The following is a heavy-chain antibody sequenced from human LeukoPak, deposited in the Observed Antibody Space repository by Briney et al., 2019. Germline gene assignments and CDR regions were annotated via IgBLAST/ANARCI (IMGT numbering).Heavy chain of an antibody. CDR2: VYYRGRT. J-gene: IGHJ4*02. Sequence: SETLSLTCAVYGGSFSGYYWSWIRQPPGKGLEWIGYVYYRGRTNYNPSLKSRVTISVDTSRNQFSLKLGSVTAADTAVYYCARHSSSTWYDYFDFWGQGTLVTVSS. V-gene: IGHV4-59*08. CDR1: GGSFSGYY. CDR3: ARHSSSTWYDYFDF. D-gene: IGHD6-13*01.